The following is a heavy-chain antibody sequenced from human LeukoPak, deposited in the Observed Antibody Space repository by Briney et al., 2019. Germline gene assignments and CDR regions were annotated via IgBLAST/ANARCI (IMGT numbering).Heavy chain of an antibody. CDR2: IYSSGTT. V-gene: IGHV4-59*08. D-gene: IGHD3-22*01. CDR3: ARVGVNGPHYYDSSGYYYDY. CDR1: GGSIRGYY. Sequence: SETLSLTCTVSGGSIRGYYWSWIRQTPGKGLEWIAYIYSSGTTNYNPSLKSRVTISVDTSKNQFSLKLNSVTAADTAVYYCARVGVNGPHYYDSSGYYYDYWGQGTLVTVSS. J-gene: IGHJ4*02.